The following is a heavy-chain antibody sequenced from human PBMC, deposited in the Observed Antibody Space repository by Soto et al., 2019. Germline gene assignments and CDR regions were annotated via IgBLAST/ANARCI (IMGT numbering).Heavy chain of an antibody. D-gene: IGHD1-1*01. CDR2: IYPSVSS. J-gene: IGHJ4*02. Sequence: SETLSLTCSVSGFAISRGYYWSWVRQPPGKGLEWIGSIYPSVSSYHNPSLATRLRLSIDTSKNQFTLNLTSVTAADTALYFCEREKVGTTFFDNWGQGIQVPVSS. CDR1: GFAISRGYY. V-gene: IGHV4-38-2*02. CDR3: EREKVGTTFFDN.